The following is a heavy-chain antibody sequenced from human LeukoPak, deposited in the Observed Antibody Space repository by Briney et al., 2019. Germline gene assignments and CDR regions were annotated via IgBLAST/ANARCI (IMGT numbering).Heavy chain of an antibody. V-gene: IGHV3-23*01. D-gene: IGHD3-22*01. CDR3: ARAPFYYDSSGYPYFDG. J-gene: IGHJ4*02. Sequence: PGGSLRLSCAASGFTFSGYAMTWVRQAPGKGLEWVSIISGSGDSTYYADPVKGRFTISRDNSKNTLYLQMNSLRAEDTALYYCARAPFYYDSSGYPYFDGWGQGTLVTVSS. CDR1: GFTFSGYA. CDR2: ISGSGDST.